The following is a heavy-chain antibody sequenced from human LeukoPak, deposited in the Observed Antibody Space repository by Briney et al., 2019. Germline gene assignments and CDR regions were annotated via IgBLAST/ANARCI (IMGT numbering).Heavy chain of an antibody. CDR3: ARDSKSVPSSTSCSYFDC. Sequence: GGSLRLSCTASGFTFNNYGLHWVRQAPGKGLEWVAFIRYDASLKFYADSVKGRFTISRDNFKNTVFLQMNSLRAEDTAVYYCARDSKSVPSSTSCSYFDCWGQGTLVTVSS. CDR1: GFTFNNYG. D-gene: IGHD2-2*01. CDR2: IRYDASLK. V-gene: IGHV3-30*02. J-gene: IGHJ4*02.